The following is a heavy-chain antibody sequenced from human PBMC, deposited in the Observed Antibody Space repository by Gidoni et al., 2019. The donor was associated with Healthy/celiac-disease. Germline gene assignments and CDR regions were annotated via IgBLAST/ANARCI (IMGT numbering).Heavy chain of an antibody. J-gene: IGHJ4*02. CDR1: GFTFSSYA. Sequence: EVQLLESGGGLVQPGGSLRLSCAASGFTFSSYAMSWVRQAPGKGLEWVSAISGSGGSTYYADSVKGRFTISRDNSKNTLYLQMNSLRAEDTAVYYCAKDPHITMIVGGPYYFDYWGQGTLVTVSS. D-gene: IGHD3-22*01. CDR3: AKDPHITMIVGGPYYFDY. CDR2: ISGSGGST. V-gene: IGHV3-23*01.